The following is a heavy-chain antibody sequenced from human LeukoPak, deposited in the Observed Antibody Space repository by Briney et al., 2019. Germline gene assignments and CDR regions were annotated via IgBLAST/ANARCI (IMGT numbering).Heavy chain of an antibody. CDR2: ISHDGSNK. CDR1: GFTFSSYG. Sequence: QPGGSLRLSCAASGFTFSSYGMHWVRQAPGKGLEWVAVISHDGSNKYYADSVKGRFTISRDNSKNTLYLQMNSLRAEDTAVYYCAREKGIVVPAAIGGAGWFDPWGQGTLVTVSS. J-gene: IGHJ5*02. D-gene: IGHD2-2*02. V-gene: IGHV3-30*19. CDR3: AREKGIVVPAAIGGAGWFDP.